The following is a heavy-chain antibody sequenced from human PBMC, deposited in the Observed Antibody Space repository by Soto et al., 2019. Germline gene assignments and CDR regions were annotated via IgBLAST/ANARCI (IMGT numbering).Heavy chain of an antibody. V-gene: IGHV1-69*02. Sequence: SVKASCKASGGTFSSYTISWVQQAPGQGLEWMGRIIPILGIANYAQKFQGRVTITADKSTSTAYMELSSLRSEDTAVYYCVVGITGPKGDYWGQGTLVTVSS. CDR1: GGTFSSYT. CDR3: VVGITGPKGDY. CDR2: IIPILGIA. J-gene: IGHJ4*02. D-gene: IGHD3-22*01.